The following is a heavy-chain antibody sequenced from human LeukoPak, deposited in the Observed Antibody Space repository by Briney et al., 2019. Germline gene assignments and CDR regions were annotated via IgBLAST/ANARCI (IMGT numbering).Heavy chain of an antibody. CDR2: INHSGST. Sequence: SETLSLTCAVCGGSFSGYYWSWIRQPPGKGLGWIGEINHSGSTNYNPSLKSRVTISVDTSKNQFSLRLSSVTAADTAVYYCARALVQWLANMPFDYWGQGTLVTVSS. J-gene: IGHJ4*02. CDR3: ARALVQWLANMPFDY. D-gene: IGHD6-19*01. CDR1: GGSFSGYY. V-gene: IGHV4-34*01.